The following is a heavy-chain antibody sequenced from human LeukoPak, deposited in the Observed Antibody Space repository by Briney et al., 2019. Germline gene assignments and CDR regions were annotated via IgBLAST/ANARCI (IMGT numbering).Heavy chain of an antibody. CDR1: GFTFSSYA. D-gene: IGHD3-22*01. CDR3: VREGHSSGRAGTFDI. CDR2: ISGSGDII. Sequence: GGSLRLSCAASGFTFSSYAMTWVRQAPGKGLEWGSTISGSGDIIYYADSVRGRFTFSRDNAKNTLYLQMNSLTTEDTAVYYCVREGHSSGRAGTFDIWGQGTTVTISP. J-gene: IGHJ3*02. V-gene: IGHV3-23*01.